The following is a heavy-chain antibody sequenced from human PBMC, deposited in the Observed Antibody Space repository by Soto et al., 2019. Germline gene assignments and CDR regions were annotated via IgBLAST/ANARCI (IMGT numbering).Heavy chain of an antibody. CDR2: INPSGGST. CDR1: GYTFTSYY. J-gene: IGHJ3*02. D-gene: IGHD2-21*02. V-gene: IGHV1-46*01. CDR3: ARRTPAYCGGDCYTDAFDI. Sequence: GASVKVSCKASGYTFTSYYMHWVRQAPGQGLEWMGIINPSGGSTSYAQKFQGRVTMTRDTSTSTVYMELSSLRSEDTAVYYCARRTPAYCGGDCYTDAFDIWGQGTMVTVSS.